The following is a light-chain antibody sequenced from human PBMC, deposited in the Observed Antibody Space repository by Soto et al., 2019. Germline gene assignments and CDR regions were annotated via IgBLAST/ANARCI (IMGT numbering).Light chain of an antibody. CDR3: QQQDDLPFT. CDR1: QDINNF. J-gene: IGKJ3*01. CDR2: DAF. V-gene: IGKV1-33*01. Sequence: DIQMTQSPSSLSASVGDRVTITCQASQDINNFLNWYQQKPGKAPKLLIYDAFSLETGVPSRFTGSGSGTDFSLTISSLQPEDVAAYYCQQQDDLPFTFGPGTTVDVK.